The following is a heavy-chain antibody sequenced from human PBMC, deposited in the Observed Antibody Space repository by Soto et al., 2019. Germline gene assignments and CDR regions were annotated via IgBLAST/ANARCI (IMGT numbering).Heavy chain of an antibody. V-gene: IGHV1-69*13. CDR1: GGTFSSYA. J-gene: IGHJ3*02. D-gene: IGHD6-13*01. Sequence: SVKVSCKASGGTFSSYAVSWVRHSPGQGLEWMGGIIPIFGTANYAQKFQGRVTITADESTSTAYMELSSLRSEDTAVYYCARGALIAAAGRHAFDIWGQGTMVTVSS. CDR2: IIPIFGTA. CDR3: ARGALIAAAGRHAFDI.